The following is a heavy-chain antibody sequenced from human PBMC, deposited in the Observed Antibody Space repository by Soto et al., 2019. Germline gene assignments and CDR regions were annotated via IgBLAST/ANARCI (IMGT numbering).Heavy chain of an antibody. CDR2: IIPIFGTA. CDR3: ASQSGYSYGRFDY. V-gene: IGHV1-69*06. Sequence: QVQLVQSGAEVKKPGSSVKVSCKASGGTFSSYAISWVRQAPGQGLEWMGGIIPIFGTANYAQKFQGRVTITADKSTGTAYMELSSLRSADPAVYYCASQSGYSYGRFDYWGQGTLVTVSS. D-gene: IGHD5-18*01. J-gene: IGHJ4*02. CDR1: GGTFSSYA.